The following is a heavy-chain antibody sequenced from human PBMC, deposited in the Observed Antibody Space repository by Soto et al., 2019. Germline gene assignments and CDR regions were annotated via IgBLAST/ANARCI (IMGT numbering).Heavy chain of an antibody. CDR1: GFTFSSYA. D-gene: IGHD6-13*01. V-gene: IGHV3-64*01. CDR2: ISSNGGST. Sequence: EVQLVESGGGLVQPGGSLRLSCAASGFTFSSYAMHWVRQAPGKGLEYVSAISSNGGSTYYANSVKGRFTISRDNSKNSLYLQMGSLRAEDMAVYYCARGYSIAAAGTRWGQGTLVTVSS. CDR3: ARGYSIAAAGTR. J-gene: IGHJ4*02.